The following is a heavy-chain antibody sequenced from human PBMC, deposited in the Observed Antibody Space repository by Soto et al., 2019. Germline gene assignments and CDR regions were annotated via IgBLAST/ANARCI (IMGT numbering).Heavy chain of an antibody. CDR3: ARGGTEMATTPFDY. Sequence: QVQLQESGPGLVKPSRTLSLTCTVSGGSISSGDYYWSWIRQPPGKGLEWIGYIYYSGSTYYNPSLKSRVTISVDTSKNQFSLKRSSVTAADTAVYYCARGGTEMATTPFDYWGQGTLVTVSS. V-gene: IGHV4-30-4*01. J-gene: IGHJ4*02. CDR1: GGSISSGDYY. D-gene: IGHD5-12*01. CDR2: IYYSGST.